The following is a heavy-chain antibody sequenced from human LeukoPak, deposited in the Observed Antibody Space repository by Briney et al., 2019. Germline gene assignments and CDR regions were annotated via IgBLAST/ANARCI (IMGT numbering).Heavy chain of an antibody. CDR1: GYTLTSYY. CDR3: ARYGFSSSWQGGWHAFDI. V-gene: IGHV1-46*01. D-gene: IGHD6-13*01. Sequence: ASVKVSCKASGYTLTSYYMHWVRQAPGQGLEWMGVINPTVGDTIYAQKFQGRVTMTRDMSTSTVYMELSSLRSDDTAVYYCARYGFSSSWQGGWHAFDIWGQGTMVTVSS. CDR2: INPTVGDT. J-gene: IGHJ3*02.